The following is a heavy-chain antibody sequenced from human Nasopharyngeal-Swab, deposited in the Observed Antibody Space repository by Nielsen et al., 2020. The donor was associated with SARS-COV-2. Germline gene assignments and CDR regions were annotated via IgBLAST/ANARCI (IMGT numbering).Heavy chain of an antibody. D-gene: IGHD3-3*01. CDR3: ARVRGTIFGVVTAPGYLDY. CDR2: IYYSGST. Sequence: SETLSLTCTVSGGSISSYYWSWIRQPPGKGLEWIGYIYYSGSTNYNPSLKSRVTISVDTSKNQFSLKLSSVTAADTAVYYCARVRGTIFGVVTAPGYLDYWGQGTLVTVSS. V-gene: IGHV4-59*01. J-gene: IGHJ4*02. CDR1: GGSISSYY.